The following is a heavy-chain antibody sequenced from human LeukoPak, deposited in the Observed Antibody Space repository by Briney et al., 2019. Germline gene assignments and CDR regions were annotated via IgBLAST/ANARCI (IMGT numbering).Heavy chain of an antibody. CDR2: INHSGST. CDR3: ARRGKVRGAHKYFQH. Sequence: SETLSLTCAVYGGSFSGYYWSWIRQPPGKGLEWIGEINHSGSTNYNPSLKSRVTISVDTSKNQFSLKLSSVTAADTAVYYCARRGKVRGAHKYFQHWGQGTLVTVSS. D-gene: IGHD3-10*01. V-gene: IGHV4-34*01. CDR1: GGSFSGYY. J-gene: IGHJ1*01.